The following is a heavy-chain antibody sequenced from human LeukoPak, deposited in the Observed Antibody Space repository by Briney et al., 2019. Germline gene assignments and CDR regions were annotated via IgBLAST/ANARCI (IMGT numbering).Heavy chain of an antibody. Sequence: GGSLRLSCAASGFTFSDFAMTWVRHAPGKGLEWVSVISGSGDTTYYSDSVKGRFTISRDSSSNTLYLQMNSLRAEDTAVYYCARETPQFDYWGQGTLVTVSS. CDR2: ISGSGDTT. J-gene: IGHJ4*02. CDR1: GFTFSDFA. V-gene: IGHV3-23*01. CDR3: ARETPQFDY.